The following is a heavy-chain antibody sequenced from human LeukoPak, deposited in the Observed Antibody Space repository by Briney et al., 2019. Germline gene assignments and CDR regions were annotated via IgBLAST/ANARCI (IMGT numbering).Heavy chain of an antibody. CDR3: ARDLDGFGAFDI. J-gene: IGHJ3*02. V-gene: IGHV4-30-4*01. D-gene: IGHD3-16*01. CDR1: GGSISSGDYY. Sequence: SETLSLTCTVSGGSISSGDYYWTWIRQPPGKGLEWIGYIFYTGNTYYNPSLKSRVIISVDRSKNQFSLNLSSVTAADTAVYYCARDLDGFGAFDIWGRGTMVTVSS. CDR2: IFYTGNT.